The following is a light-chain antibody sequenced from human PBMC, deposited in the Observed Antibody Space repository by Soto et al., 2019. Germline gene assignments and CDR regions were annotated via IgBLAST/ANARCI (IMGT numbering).Light chain of an antibody. Sequence: QSVLTQPPSASGTPGQRVTISCSGSSSNIGSNYVYWYQQLPGTAPKLLISVNNQRPSGVPDRFSGSKSGTSASLAISGLRSEDEADYYCSSYRNSRTVVFGGGTKLTVL. J-gene: IGLJ2*01. CDR3: SSYRNSRTVV. V-gene: IGLV1-47*01. CDR2: VNN. CDR1: SSNIGSNY.